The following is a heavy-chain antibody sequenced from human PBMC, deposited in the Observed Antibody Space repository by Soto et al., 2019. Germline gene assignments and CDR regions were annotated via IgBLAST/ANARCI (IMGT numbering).Heavy chain of an antibody. CDR1: GGSISSGDYY. Sequence: SETLSLTCTVSGGSISSGDYYWSWIRQPPGKGLEWIGYIYYSGSTYYNPSLKSRVTISVDTSKNQFSLKLSSVTAADTAVYYCARELPKIAVAMDVWGQGTTVTVSS. V-gene: IGHV4-30-4*01. J-gene: IGHJ6*02. CDR2: IYYSGST. D-gene: IGHD6-19*01. CDR3: ARELPKIAVAMDV.